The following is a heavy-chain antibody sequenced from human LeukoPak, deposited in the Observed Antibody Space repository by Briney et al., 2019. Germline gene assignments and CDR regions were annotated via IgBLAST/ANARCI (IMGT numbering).Heavy chain of an antibody. J-gene: IGHJ4*02. CDR3: ARSKAAAGFDS. CDR2: IYHSGST. D-gene: IGHD6-13*01. CDR1: GYSISSGYY. V-gene: IGHV4-38-2*01. Sequence: SETVSLTGAVSGYSISSGYYGGWRRRPPGKGLEWIGMIYHSGSTYYNPSLKSRVTISVDTSKNQFSLKLSSVTAADTAVYYCARSKAAAGFDSWGQGTLVTVSS.